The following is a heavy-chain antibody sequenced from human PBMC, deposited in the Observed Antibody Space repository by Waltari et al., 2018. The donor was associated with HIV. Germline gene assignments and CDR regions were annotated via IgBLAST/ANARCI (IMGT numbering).Heavy chain of an antibody. V-gene: IGHV1-3*01. CDR2: ISAVDGYT. Sequence: QVQLVQSGADVKKPGASVKVSCKTSGYTFTNYAIQWVRQAPGQRLEWVGWISAVDGYTQSSQRFQGRLTITRDTSASTAYMELSNLRSEDTAVYYCARGSNPITIFGLDYWGQGTLVTVSS. CDR1: GYTFTNYA. CDR3: ARGSNPITIFGLDY. D-gene: IGHD3-3*01. J-gene: IGHJ4*02.